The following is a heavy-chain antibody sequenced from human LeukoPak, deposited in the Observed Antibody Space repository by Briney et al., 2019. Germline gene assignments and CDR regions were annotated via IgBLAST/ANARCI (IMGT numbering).Heavy chain of an antibody. V-gene: IGHV4-39*07. CDR3: ARGPLYGDPPDY. CDR1: GGSISGNNNY. J-gene: IGHJ4*02. Sequence: PSETLSLTCTVSGGSISGNNNYWGWIRQPPGKGLEWIGSIYSSGSTYYNPSLKSRVTISVDRSKNQFSLKLSSVTAADTAVYYCARGPLYGDPPDYWGQGTLVTVSS. D-gene: IGHD4-17*01. CDR2: IYSSGST.